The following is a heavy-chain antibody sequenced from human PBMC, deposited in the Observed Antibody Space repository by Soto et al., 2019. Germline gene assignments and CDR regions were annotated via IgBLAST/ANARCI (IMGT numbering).Heavy chain of an antibody. CDR3: AKDMFSSSSAATFDY. Sequence: QPGRSLRLSCAASGFIFDDYAMHWVRQAPGKGLEWVSGISWQSGSIRYADSVKGRFTISRDNAKNSLYLQMNSLRVEDTALYYCAKDMFSSSSAATFDYWGQGILVTVSS. J-gene: IGHJ4*02. V-gene: IGHV3-9*01. CDR2: ISWQSGSI. CDR1: GFIFDDYA. D-gene: IGHD6-6*01.